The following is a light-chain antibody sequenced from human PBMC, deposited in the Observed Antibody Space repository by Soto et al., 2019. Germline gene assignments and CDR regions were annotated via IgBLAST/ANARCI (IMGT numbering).Light chain of an antibody. V-gene: IGKV1D-12*01. CDR1: QDISIL. Sequence: DNHMSQCQYSVPESLGDKVPITYRASQDISILLAWYQQKPGIAPKLLIYGASALESWVPSRFSGRVSGTDFRLTISCLQPVDFATYFCQEADSCPLTLGGGTNVDIK. J-gene: IGKJ4*01. CDR2: GAS. CDR3: QEADSCPLT.